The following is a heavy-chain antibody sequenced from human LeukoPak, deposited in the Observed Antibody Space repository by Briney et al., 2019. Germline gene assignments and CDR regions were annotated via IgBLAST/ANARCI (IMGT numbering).Heavy chain of an antibody. CDR2: IIPIFGTA. Sequence: VASVKVSCKASGGTFSSYAISWLRQAPGQGLEWMGGIIPIFGTANYAQKFQGRVTITADESTSTAYMELSSLRSEDTAVYYCASKGGSYGYYYYGMDVWGQGTTVTVSS. CDR1: GGTFSSYA. J-gene: IGHJ6*02. D-gene: IGHD1-26*01. V-gene: IGHV1-69*13. CDR3: ASKGGSYGYYYYGMDV.